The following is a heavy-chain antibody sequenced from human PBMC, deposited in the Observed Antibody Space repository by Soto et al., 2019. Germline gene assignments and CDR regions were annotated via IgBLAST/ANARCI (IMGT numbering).Heavy chain of an antibody. CDR1: GGSSSGYY. Sequence: SQTRSRTCALDGGSSSGYYRSWIRQPPGKGMKWIGGISHSGSTNYNPSLKCRFTILLDTAKNQFSLKLSSVSAADTAVYSGPTYRPVTTILRAGLLDYCRRGPLVAASS. D-gene: IGHD3-9*01. V-gene: IGHV4-34*01. CDR3: PTYRPVTTILRAGLLDY. CDR2: ISHSGST. J-gene: IGHJ4*02.